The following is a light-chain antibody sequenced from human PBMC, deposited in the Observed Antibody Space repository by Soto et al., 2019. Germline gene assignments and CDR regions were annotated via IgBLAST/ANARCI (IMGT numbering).Light chain of an antibody. CDR3: QQHGSSPFT. CDR2: GAS. CDR1: QSVTSTY. J-gene: IGKJ3*01. V-gene: IGKV3-20*01. Sequence: EIVLTQSPGTLSLSPGERATLSCRASQSVTSTYLAWYQQKPGQAPRLLIYGASTRATGIPDRFSASGSGTDCTLTISRLEPEDFAVYYCQQHGSSPFTFGPGTKVEIK.